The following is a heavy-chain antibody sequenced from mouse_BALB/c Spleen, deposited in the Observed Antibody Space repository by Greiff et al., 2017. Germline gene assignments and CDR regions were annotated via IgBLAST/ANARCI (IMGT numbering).Heavy chain of an antibody. Sequence: EVNVVESGGGLVKPGGSLKLSCAASGFTFSSYAMSWVRQSPEKRLEWVAEISSGGSYTYYPDTVTGRFTISRDNAKNTLYLEMSSLRSEDTAMYYCARAPDGYSDYYAMDYWGQGTSVTVSS. J-gene: IGHJ4*01. D-gene: IGHD2-3*01. CDR1: GFTFSSYA. V-gene: IGHV5-9-4*01. CDR3: ARAPDGYSDYYAMDY. CDR2: ISSGGSYT.